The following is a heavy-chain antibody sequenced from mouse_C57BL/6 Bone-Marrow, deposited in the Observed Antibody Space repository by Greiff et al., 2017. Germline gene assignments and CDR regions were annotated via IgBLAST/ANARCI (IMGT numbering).Heavy chain of an antibody. D-gene: IGHD1-1*01. CDR2: IDPNSGGT. CDR1: GYTFTSYW. CDR3: ARGVGSDY. V-gene: IGHV1-62-3*01. Sequence: VQLQQPGAELVKPGASVKLSCKASGYTFTSYWMHWVKQRPGRGLEWIGRIDPNSGGTKYNEKFKGKATLTADKSSSTEYMELRSLTSEDSAVYFCARGVGSDYWGQGTTLTVSS. J-gene: IGHJ2*01.